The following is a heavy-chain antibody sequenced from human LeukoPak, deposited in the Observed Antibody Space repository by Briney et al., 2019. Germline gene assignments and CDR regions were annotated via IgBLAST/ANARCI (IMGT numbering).Heavy chain of an antibody. CDR1: GLTLSNYR. V-gene: IGHV3-48*04. J-gene: IGHJ3*02. CDR3: AKYSLYSGYDSAFDI. CDR2: IDSSSSTI. D-gene: IGHD5-12*01. Sequence: GGSLRLSCAASGLTLSNYRMNWVRQAPGKGLEWVSPIDSSSSTIYYADSVKGRFTISRDNAKNSLYLQMNSLRAEDTAVYYCAKYSLYSGYDSAFDIWGQGTMVTVSS.